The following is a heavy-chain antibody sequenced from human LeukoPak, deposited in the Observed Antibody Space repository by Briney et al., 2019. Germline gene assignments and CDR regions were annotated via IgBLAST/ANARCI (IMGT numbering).Heavy chain of an antibody. D-gene: IGHD3-10*01. CDR3: ARDYSGWGTDAFDI. CDR2: IYYSGST. Sequence: SETLSLTCTVSGGPISGYYWSWIRQPPGKGLEWIGYIYYSGSTNYNPSLKSRVTISIDTSKNQFSLKLSSVTAADTAVYYCARDYSGWGTDAFDIWGQGTMVTVSS. CDR1: GGPISGYY. J-gene: IGHJ3*02. V-gene: IGHV4-59*01.